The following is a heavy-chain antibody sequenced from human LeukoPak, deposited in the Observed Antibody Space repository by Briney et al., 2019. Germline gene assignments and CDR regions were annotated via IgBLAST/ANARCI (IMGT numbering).Heavy chain of an antibody. CDR3: TTDDDTSSWTFIY. CDR1: GFTFSNAW. Sequence: GGSLRLSCAASGFTFSNAWMSWVGQAQGKGLELVGRIKSKTDGGTTDYAAPVKGRFTISRDDSKNTLFLQMNSLKTEDTAVYYCTTDDDTSSWTFIYWGQGTLVTVSS. CDR2: IKSKTDGGTT. J-gene: IGHJ4*02. D-gene: IGHD6-13*01. V-gene: IGHV3-15*01.